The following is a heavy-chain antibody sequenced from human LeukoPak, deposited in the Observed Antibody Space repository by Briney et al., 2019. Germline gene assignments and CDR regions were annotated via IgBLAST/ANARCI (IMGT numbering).Heavy chain of an antibody. Sequence: SETLSLTCTVSGGSISSYYWSWIRQPPGKGLEWIGYIYYSGSTNYNPSLKSRVTISVDTSKNQFSLKLSSVTAADTAVYYCARESRTPGKVLLWFGEFDYWGQGTLVTVSS. V-gene: IGHV4-59*01. CDR2: IYYSGST. J-gene: IGHJ4*02. D-gene: IGHD3-10*01. CDR3: ARESRTPGKVLLWFGEFDY. CDR1: GGSISSYY.